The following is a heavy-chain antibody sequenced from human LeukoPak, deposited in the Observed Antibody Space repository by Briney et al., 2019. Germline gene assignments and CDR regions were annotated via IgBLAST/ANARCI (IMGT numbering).Heavy chain of an antibody. CDR3: ARDLYCSSTSCYRFDP. Sequence: SETLSLTCTVSGGSISSYYWSWIRQPAGKGLEWIGRIFTSGSTNYNPSLKSRVTMSVDTSKNQFSVKLSSVTAADTAVYYCARDLYCSSTSCYRFDPWGQGTLVTVSS. J-gene: IGHJ5*02. V-gene: IGHV4-4*07. CDR1: GGSISSYY. D-gene: IGHD2-2*01. CDR2: IFTSGST.